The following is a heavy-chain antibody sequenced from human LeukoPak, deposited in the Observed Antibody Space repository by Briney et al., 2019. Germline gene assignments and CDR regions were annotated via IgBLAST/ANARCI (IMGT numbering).Heavy chain of an antibody. CDR2: ISGSGGGT. CDR1: GFNFYSYE. J-gene: IGHJ3*02. Sequence: PGGSLRLSCAASGFNFYSYEMNWVRQAPGKGLEWVSSISGSGGGTFYADSVKGRFTISRDNSKNTLYLQMNSLRVEDTAVYYCARDYYDSSGYYDDAFDIWGQGTMVTVSS. CDR3: ARDYYDSSGYYDDAFDI. V-gene: IGHV3-23*01. D-gene: IGHD3-22*01.